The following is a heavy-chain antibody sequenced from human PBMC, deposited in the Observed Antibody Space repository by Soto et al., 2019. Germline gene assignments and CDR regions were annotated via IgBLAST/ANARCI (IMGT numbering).Heavy chain of an antibody. Sequence: PSQTLSLTCAISGDSVSSNNAAWNWIRQSPSRGLEWLGRTYYRSRWYNDYAVSVKSRITVNPDTSKNQFSLQLTSVTPEDTAVYYCVRDDDQPANGLDIWGQGTMVTVSS. CDR1: GDSVSSNNAA. CDR3: VRDDDQPANGLDI. V-gene: IGHV6-1*01. D-gene: IGHD2-8*01. CDR2: TYYRSRWYN. J-gene: IGHJ3*02.